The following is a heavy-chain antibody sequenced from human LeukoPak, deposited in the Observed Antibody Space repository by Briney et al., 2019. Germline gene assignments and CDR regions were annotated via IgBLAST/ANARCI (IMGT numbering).Heavy chain of an antibody. CDR2: ISSSSSII. V-gene: IGHV3-48*01. Sequence: TGGSLRLSCAASGFTFSSYSVIWVPQAPGKGLEWVSYISSSSSIIYYADSVKGRFTISRDNAKNSLYLQMNSLRAEDTAVYYCASQVTLAAAGLAYWGQGTLVTVSS. CDR1: GFTFSSYS. D-gene: IGHD6-13*01. J-gene: IGHJ4*02. CDR3: ASQVTLAAAGLAY.